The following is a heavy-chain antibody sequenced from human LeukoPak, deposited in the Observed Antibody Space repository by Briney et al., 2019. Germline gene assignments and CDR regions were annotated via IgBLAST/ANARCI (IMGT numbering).Heavy chain of an antibody. J-gene: IGHJ5*02. Sequence: SETLSLTCAVYGGSFSSYYWSWIRQPPGKGLEWIGYIYYSGSTNYNPSLKSRVTISVDTSKNQFSLKLSSVTAADTAVYYCASSSRGGGWFDPWGQGTLVTVSS. V-gene: IGHV4-59*01. D-gene: IGHD6-6*01. CDR2: IYYSGST. CDR3: ASSSRGGGWFDP. CDR1: GGSFSSYY.